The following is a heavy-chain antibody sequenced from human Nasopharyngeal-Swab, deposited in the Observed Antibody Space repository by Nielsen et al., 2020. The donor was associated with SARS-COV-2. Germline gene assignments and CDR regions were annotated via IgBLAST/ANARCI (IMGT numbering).Heavy chain of an antibody. CDR3: ARSPGYYYYYGMDV. V-gene: IGHV3-20*01. CDR2: INWNGAGT. D-gene: IGHD2-2*03. J-gene: IGHJ6*02. Sequence: GESLKTSCAAPGFTFDDYAMTWVRQAPGKGLEWVSGINWNGAGTGYADSVKGRFTISRDNAKNSLYLQMNSLRAEDTALYHCARSPGYYYYYGMDVWGQGTTVTVSS. CDR1: GFTFDDYA.